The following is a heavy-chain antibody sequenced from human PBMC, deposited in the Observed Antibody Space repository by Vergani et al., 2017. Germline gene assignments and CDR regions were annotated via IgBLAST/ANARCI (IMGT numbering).Heavy chain of an antibody. D-gene: IGHD1-26*01. V-gene: IGHV3-33*01. Sequence: VQLLESGGGLVQPGGSLRLSCAASGFTFSSYGMHWVRQAPGKGLEWVAVIWYDGSNKYYADSVKGRFTISRDNSKNTLYLQMNSLRAEDTAVYYCARDKSGSYYDYYGMDVWGQGTTVTVSS. CDR2: IWYDGSNK. J-gene: IGHJ6*02. CDR1: GFTFSSYG. CDR3: ARDKSGSYYDYYGMDV.